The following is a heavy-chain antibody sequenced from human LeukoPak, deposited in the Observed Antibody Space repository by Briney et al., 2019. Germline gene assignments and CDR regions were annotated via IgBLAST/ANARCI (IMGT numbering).Heavy chain of an antibody. Sequence: PSETLSLTCTVSGGSISSYYWSWIRQPPGKGLEWIGYIYYSGSTNYNPSLKSRVTISVDTSKNQFSLKLSSVTAADTAVYYCARARSGSGWYWFDPWGQGTLVIVSS. J-gene: IGHJ5*02. V-gene: IGHV4-59*12. CDR3: ARARSGSGWYWFDP. CDR1: GGSISSYY. D-gene: IGHD6-19*01. CDR2: IYYSGST.